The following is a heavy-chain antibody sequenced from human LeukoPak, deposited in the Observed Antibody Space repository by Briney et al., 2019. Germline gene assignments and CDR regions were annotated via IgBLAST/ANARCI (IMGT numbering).Heavy chain of an antibody. CDR2: ISSTSGTI. V-gene: IGHV3-48*03. D-gene: IGHD3-10*01. Sequence: GGSLRLSCVGSGFTFSNYETNWVRQAPGKGLEWVSYISSTSGTIYYADSVKGRFTISRDNAKNSLYLQMNSLRAEDTAVYYCARDTYFGSGTYSDYWGQGALVTVSS. J-gene: IGHJ4*02. CDR1: GFTFSNYE. CDR3: ARDTYFGSGTYSDY.